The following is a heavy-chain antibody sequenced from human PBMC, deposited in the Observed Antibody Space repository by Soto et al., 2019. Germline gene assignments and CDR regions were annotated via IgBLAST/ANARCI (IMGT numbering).Heavy chain of an antibody. Sequence: ASVKVSCKASGYTFTGYNMHWVRQAPGQGLEWMGWISPNNGNTNYAQKLQGRVTMTTDTSTSTAYMELRSLRSDDTAVYYCARDTGYSSGSDAFDIWGQGTMVTVSS. V-gene: IGHV1-18*04. CDR2: ISPNNGNT. D-gene: IGHD6-19*01. CDR3: ARDTGYSSGSDAFDI. J-gene: IGHJ3*02. CDR1: GYTFTGYN.